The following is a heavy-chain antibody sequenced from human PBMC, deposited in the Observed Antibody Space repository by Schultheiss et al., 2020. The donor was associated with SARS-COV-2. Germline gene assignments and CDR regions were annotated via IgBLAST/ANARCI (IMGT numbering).Heavy chain of an antibody. V-gene: IGHV3-30*03. CDR1: GFKFSDYG. Sequence: GESLKISCAASGFKFSDYGTHWVRQAPGKGLEWVAVISYDGSNKYYADSVKGRFTISRDNSKNTRYLQMNSLRAEDTAVYYCARGLRFRLLGEYYFDYWGQGTLVTVSS. CDR3: ARGLRFRLLGEYYFDY. CDR2: ISYDGSNK. J-gene: IGHJ4*02. D-gene: IGHD3-3*01.